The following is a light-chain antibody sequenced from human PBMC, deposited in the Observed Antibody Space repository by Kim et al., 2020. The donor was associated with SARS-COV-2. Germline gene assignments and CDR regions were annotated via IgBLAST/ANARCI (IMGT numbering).Light chain of an antibody. CDR2: SNN. Sequence: GQRVTVYCAGSSSNIGSNTVNWYQQLPGTAPNLLIYSNNQRPSGVPDRFSGSKSGTSASLAISGLQSEDEADYYCAAWDDSLNGVVFGGGTQLTVL. V-gene: IGLV1-44*01. J-gene: IGLJ2*01. CDR3: AAWDDSLNGVV. CDR1: SSNIGSNT.